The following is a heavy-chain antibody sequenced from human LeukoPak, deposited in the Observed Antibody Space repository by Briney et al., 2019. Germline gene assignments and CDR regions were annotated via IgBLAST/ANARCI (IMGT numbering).Heavy chain of an antibody. Sequence: GSLRLSCAASGFTFSSYGMHWVRQAPGKGLEWVAVIWNDGSNKYYADSVKGRFTISRDNSKNTLYLQMNSLRAEDTAVYYCARDYYGSGSYSDFYYYYYGMDVWGKGTTVTVSS. CDR3: ARDYYGSGSYSDFYYYYYGMDV. V-gene: IGHV3-33*01. CDR1: GFTFSSYG. D-gene: IGHD3-10*01. CDR2: IWNDGSNK. J-gene: IGHJ6*04.